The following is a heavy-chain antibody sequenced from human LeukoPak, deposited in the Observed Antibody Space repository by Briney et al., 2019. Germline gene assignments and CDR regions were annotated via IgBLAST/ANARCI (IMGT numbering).Heavy chain of an antibody. Sequence: SETLSLTCAVYGGSFSGYYWSWIRQPPGKGLEWIGEINHSGSTNYNPSLKSRVTISVDTSKNQFSLKLSSVTAADTAVYYCARGRPGIHYFDYWGQGTLVTVSS. J-gene: IGHJ4*02. V-gene: IGHV4-34*01. CDR1: GGSFSGYY. CDR2: INHSGST. CDR3: ARGRPGIHYFDY. D-gene: IGHD5-18*01.